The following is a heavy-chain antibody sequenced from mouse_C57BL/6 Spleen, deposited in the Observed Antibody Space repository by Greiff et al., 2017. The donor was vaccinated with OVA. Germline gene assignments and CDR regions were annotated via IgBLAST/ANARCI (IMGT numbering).Heavy chain of an antibody. D-gene: IGHD1-1*01. CDR1: GYSITSGYD. V-gene: IGHV3-1*01. Sequence: VQLKQSGPGMVKPSQSLSLTCTVTGYSITSGYDWHWIRHFPGNKLEWMGYISYSGSTNYNPSLKSRISITHDTSKNHFFLKLNSVTTEDTATYYCARVATVVEAPWYFDVWGTGTTVTVSS. CDR3: ARVATVVEAPWYFDV. J-gene: IGHJ1*03. CDR2: ISYSGST.